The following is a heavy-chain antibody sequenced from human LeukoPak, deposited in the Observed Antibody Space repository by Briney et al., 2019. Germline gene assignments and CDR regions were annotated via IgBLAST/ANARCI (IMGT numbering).Heavy chain of an antibody. V-gene: IGHV4-38-2*02. J-gene: IGHJ4*02. D-gene: IGHD3-9*01. CDR1: SYSISSGYY. CDR2: INHSGIT. CDR3: VRDRATGYYDY. Sequence: SETLSLTCTVSSYSISSGYYWGRIRQPPGKGLEWIASINHSGITYYNPSLKSRVTISVDTSKNQFSLKVTSVTAADTAVYYCVRDRATGYYDYWGQGTLVTVSS.